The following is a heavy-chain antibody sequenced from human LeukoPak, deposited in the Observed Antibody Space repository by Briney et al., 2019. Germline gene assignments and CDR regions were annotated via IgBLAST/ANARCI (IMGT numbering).Heavy chain of an antibody. CDR3: ARAGGGWSFDY. D-gene: IGHD6-19*01. V-gene: IGHV4-59*01. CDR2: LFFGGST. J-gene: IGHJ4*02. CDR1: GASISTYY. Sequence: SETLSLTCTVSGASISTYYWSWIRQPPGRGLEWIGYLFFGGSTNYNPSLKSRVTISSDTSKNQLSLKLTSVTAADTAVYYCARAGGGWSFDYLGQGTLVTVSS.